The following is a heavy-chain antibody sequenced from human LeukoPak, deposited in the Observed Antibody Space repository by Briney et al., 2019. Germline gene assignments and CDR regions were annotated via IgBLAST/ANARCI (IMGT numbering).Heavy chain of an antibody. CDR1: GFTFSSYE. V-gene: IGHV3-48*03. J-gene: IGHJ4*02. D-gene: IGHD1-26*01. CDR3: VRDGYTGSYYDY. Sequence: GGSLRLSCAASGFTFSSYEMNWVRQAPGKGLEWVSYISSSGSTIYYADSVKGRFTISRDNAKTSLYLQMNSLRVEDTAVYYCVRDGYTGSYYDYWGQGTLVTVSS. CDR2: ISSSGSTI.